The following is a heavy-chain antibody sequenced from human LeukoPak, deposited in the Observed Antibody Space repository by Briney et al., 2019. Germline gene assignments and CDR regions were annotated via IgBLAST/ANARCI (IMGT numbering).Heavy chain of an antibody. CDR1: GDILTELS. Sequence: GASVKVSCKVSGDILTELSIQWVRQAHGKGLECMGGFDPEQSTMIYAQRLQGRVTMTEDTSTDTAYMELSSLTSEDTGIYYCATRSGDFWSGYVNWGQGTLVTVSS. CDR2: FDPEQSTM. CDR3: ATRSGDFWSGYVN. D-gene: IGHD3-3*01. V-gene: IGHV1-24*01. J-gene: IGHJ4*02.